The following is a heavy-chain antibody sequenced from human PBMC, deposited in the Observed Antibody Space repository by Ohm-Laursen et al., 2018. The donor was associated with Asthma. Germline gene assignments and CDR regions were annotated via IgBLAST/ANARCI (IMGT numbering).Heavy chain of an antibody. Sequence: ASVKVSCKSLGGTLGTSVIGWVRQAPGQGLEWLGGINSVFGTSTYAQKFHDRFTITADESTSTVNMTLSSLTSEDTAVYYCARKAGSCITSNCYSLDFWGQGTLVTVSS. CDR1: GGTLGTSV. CDR2: INSVFGTS. J-gene: IGHJ4*02. CDR3: ARKAGSCITSNCYSLDF. D-gene: IGHD2-15*01. V-gene: IGHV1-69*13.